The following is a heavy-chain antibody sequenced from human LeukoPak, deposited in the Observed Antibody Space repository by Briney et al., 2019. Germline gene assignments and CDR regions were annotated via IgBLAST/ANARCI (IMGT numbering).Heavy chain of an antibody. CDR2: ISRSGSTI. D-gene: IGHD3-10*01. J-gene: IGHJ4*02. CDR3: ARGLFRGHTGEEDYYGSGSYYDPTDY. Sequence: PGGSLRLSCAASGFTFSDYYMSWIRQAPGKGLEWVSYISRSGSTIYYADSVKGRFTISRDNAKNSLYLQMNSLRAEDTAVYYCARGLFRGHTGEEDYYGSGSYYDPTDYWGQGTLVTVSS. CDR1: GFTFSDYY. V-gene: IGHV3-11*01.